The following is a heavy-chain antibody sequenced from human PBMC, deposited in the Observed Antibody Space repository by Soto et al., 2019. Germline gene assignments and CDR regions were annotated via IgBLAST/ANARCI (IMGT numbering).Heavy chain of an antibody. Sequence: EVQLVESGGGLVQPGGSLRLSCAASGFSFSSHWMHWVRQAPGKGLVWVSRITGDGSGTSYAEFVMGRFTISRDNAKNLLYMQMNSLRVEDTGVYYCVDLFSSGIWGQGTLVTVSS. CDR2: ITGDGSGT. J-gene: IGHJ4*02. D-gene: IGHD2-2*03. V-gene: IGHV3-74*01. CDR1: GFSFSSHW. CDR3: VDLFSSGI.